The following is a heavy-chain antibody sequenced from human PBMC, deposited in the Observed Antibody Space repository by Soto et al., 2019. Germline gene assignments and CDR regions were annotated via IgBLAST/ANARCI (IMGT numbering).Heavy chain of an antibody. J-gene: IGHJ4*02. Sequence: ASVKVSCKASGYTFTGYYMHWVRQAPGQGLEWMGWINPNSGGTNYAQKLQGRVTMTTDTSTSTAYMELRSLRSDDTAVYYCARDNLIVVVTAHFDYWGQGTLVTVSS. V-gene: IGHV1-2*02. CDR2: INPNSGGT. D-gene: IGHD2-21*02. CDR3: ARDNLIVVVTAHFDY. CDR1: GYTFTGYY.